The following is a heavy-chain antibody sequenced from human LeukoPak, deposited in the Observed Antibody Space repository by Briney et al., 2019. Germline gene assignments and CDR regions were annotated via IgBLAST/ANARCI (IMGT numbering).Heavy chain of an antibody. CDR2: ISSSSSYI. CDR3: ARGGDGSGSPLYYYYYYGMDV. CDR1: GFTFSFYS. J-gene: IGHJ6*02. V-gene: IGHV3-21*01. Sequence: PGGSLRLSCAASGFTFSFYSMTWARQAPGKGLEWVSSISSSSSYIYYADSVKGRFTISRDNAKNSLYLQMNSLRAEDTAVYYCARGGDGSGSPLYYYYYYGMDVWGQGTTVTVSS. D-gene: IGHD3-10*01.